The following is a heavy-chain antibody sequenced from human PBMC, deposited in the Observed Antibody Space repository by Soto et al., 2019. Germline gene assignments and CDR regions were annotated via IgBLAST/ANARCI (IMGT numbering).Heavy chain of an antibody. CDR3: AKGGCSGVSCGWFDP. V-gene: IGHV3-23*01. CDR1: GFTFSSYA. CDR2: ISGSGGST. D-gene: IGHD2-15*01. Sequence: EVQLLESGGGLVQPGGSLRLSCAASGFTFSSYAMSWVRQAPGKGLEWVSGISGSGGSTYYADSVKGRFTISRDNSKNTLYLQMNSLRAEDTAVYFWAKGGCSGVSCGWFDPWGQGTLVTVSS. J-gene: IGHJ5*02.